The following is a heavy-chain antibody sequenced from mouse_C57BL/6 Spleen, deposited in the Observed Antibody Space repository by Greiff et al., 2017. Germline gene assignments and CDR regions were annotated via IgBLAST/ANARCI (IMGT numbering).Heavy chain of an antibody. Sequence: EVKVEESGPGLVKPSQSLSLTCSVTGYSITSGYYWNWIRQFPGNKLEWMGYISYDGSNNYNPSLKNRISITRDTSKNQFFLKLNSVTTEDTATYYCAREGGGYAMDYWGQGTSVTVSS. CDR1: GYSITSGYY. V-gene: IGHV3-6*01. CDR3: AREGGGYAMDY. J-gene: IGHJ4*01. CDR2: ISYDGSN.